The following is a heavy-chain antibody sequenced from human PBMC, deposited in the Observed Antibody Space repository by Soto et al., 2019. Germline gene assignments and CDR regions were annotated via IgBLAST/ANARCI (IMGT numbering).Heavy chain of an antibody. V-gene: IGHV3-23*01. CDR1: GFTFNHYA. CDR2: VSGRGGST. CDR3: XXXXXXXTSLYFYYYG. J-gene: IGHJ6*01. Sequence: VHLLESGGGLVQPGGSLRLACTASGFTFNHYAMSWVRQAPGKGLEWVSAVSGRGGSTKYADSVKGRFIISRDNSNSTLYLQMDSLRGEDTAVYXXXXXXXXXTSLYFYYYG.